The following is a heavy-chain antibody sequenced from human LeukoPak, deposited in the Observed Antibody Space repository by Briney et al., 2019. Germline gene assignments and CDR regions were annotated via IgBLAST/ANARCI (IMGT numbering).Heavy chain of an antibody. CDR1: GCTFADYG. J-gene: IGHJ5*02. CDR2: INWNGGGT. V-gene: IGHV3-20*04. CDR3: ARGGRYSSSWIENWFDP. D-gene: IGHD6-13*01. Sequence: GGSLRLSCAAPGCTFADYGMSCVRQAPGKGLEWVSGINWNGGGTGYAHSVKGRFTISRDKAKNSLYLQMNSLRAEDTALYYCARGGRYSSSWIENWFDPWGEGTLVTVSS.